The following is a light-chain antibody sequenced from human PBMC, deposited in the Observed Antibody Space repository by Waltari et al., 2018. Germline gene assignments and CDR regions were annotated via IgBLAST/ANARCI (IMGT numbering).Light chain of an antibody. CDR3: SSYTSSSTYV. Sequence: QSALTQPASVSGSPGQSITISCTGTSRDFGGYNHVSGFQQHPGNGPKLPVFDVGKRPSGLSHRFSGSKSGNPASLTISVLQAEDEADYYGSSYTSSSTYVFGTGTKVTVL. V-gene: IGLV2-14*01. CDR2: DVG. J-gene: IGLJ1*01. CDR1: SRDFGGYNH.